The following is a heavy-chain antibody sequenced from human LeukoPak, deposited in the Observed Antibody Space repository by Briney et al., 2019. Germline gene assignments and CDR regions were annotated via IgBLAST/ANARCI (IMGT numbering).Heavy chain of an antibody. D-gene: IGHD3-22*01. V-gene: IGHV4-39*01. CDR2: IYYSGST. CDR1: GGSISGSSYY. J-gene: IGHJ4*02. CDR3: ARQLEDYYDSSGYYDY. Sequence: SETLSLTCTVSGGSISGSSYYWGWIRQPPGKGLEWIGSIYYSGSTYYNPSLKSRVIISVDTSKNQFSLKLSSVTAADTTVYYSARQLEDYYDSSGYYDYWGQGTLVTVSS.